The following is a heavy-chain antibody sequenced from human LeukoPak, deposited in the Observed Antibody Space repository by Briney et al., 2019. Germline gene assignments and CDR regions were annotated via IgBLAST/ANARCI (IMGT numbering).Heavy chain of an antibody. CDR2: ISYDGSNK. CDR1: GFTFSSYG. J-gene: IGHJ6*02. V-gene: IGHV3-30*18. D-gene: IGHD3-10*01. CDR3: AKDYYGSGSYYNPWHYYYGMDV. Sequence: GGSLRLSCAASGFTFSSYGMHWVRQAPGKGLEWVAVISYDGSNKYYADSVKGRFTISRDNSKNTLYLQMNSLRAEDAAVYYCAKDYYGSGSYYNPWHYYYGMDVWGQGTTVTVSS.